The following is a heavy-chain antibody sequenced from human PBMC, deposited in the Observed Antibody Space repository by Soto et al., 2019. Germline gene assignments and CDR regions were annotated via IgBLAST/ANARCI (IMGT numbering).Heavy chain of an antibody. D-gene: IGHD3-22*01. J-gene: IGHJ4*02. CDR2: IYHSGST. V-gene: IGHV4-30-2*01. Sequence: SETLSLTCAVSGGSISSGGYSWSWIRQPPGKGLEWIGYIYHSGSTYYNPSLKSRVTISVDRSKNQFSLKLSSVTAADTAVYYCARGGYYYDSSGYPFDYWGQGTLVTVSS. CDR3: ARGGYYYDSSGYPFDY. CDR1: GGSISSGGYS.